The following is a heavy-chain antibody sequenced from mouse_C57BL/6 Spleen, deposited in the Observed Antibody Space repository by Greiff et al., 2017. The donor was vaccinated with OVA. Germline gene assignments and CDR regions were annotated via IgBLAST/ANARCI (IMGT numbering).Heavy chain of an antibody. CDR2: INPSNGGT. Sequence: QVQLQQPGTELVKPGASVKLSCKASGYTFTSYWMHWVKQRPGQGLEWIGNINPSNGGTNYNEKFKSKATLTVDTSSSTAYMQLSSLTSEDSAVYYCARILIYYYGSYYFDNWGQGTTLTVSS. CDR1: GYTFTSYW. V-gene: IGHV1-53*01. J-gene: IGHJ2*01. CDR3: ARILIYYYGSYYFDN. D-gene: IGHD1-1*01.